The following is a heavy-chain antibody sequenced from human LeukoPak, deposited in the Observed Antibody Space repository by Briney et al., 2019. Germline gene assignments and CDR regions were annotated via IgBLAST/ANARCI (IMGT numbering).Heavy chain of an antibody. CDR1: GGSISSYY. CDR2: IHYSGRT. V-gene: IGHV4-59*08. Sequence: PSETLSLTCSVSGGSISSYYWSWIRQPPGKGLECIGYIHYSGRTNYNPSLKGRVTISVDTSKNQFSLKLSSVTAADTAVYYCARQGQLSEYYYYGMDVWGQGTTVTVSS. J-gene: IGHJ6*02. D-gene: IGHD5-18*01. CDR3: ARQGQLSEYYYYGMDV.